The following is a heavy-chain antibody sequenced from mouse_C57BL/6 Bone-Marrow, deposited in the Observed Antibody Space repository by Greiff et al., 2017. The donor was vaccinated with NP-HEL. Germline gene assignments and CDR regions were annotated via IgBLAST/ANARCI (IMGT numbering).Heavy chain of an antibody. J-gene: IGHJ4*01. CDR3: ARRGSFAMDY. Sequence: EVQLQESGGDLVKPGGSLKLSCAASGFTFSSYGMSWVRQTPDKRLEWVATISSGGSYTYYPDSVKGRFTISRDNAKNTLYLQMSSLKSEDTAMYYCARRGSFAMDYWGQGTSVTVSS. CDR2: ISSGGSYT. V-gene: IGHV5-6*01. CDR1: GFTFSSYG.